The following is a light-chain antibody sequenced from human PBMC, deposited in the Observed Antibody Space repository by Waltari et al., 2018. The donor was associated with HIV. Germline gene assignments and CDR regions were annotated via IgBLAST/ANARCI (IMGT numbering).Light chain of an antibody. CDR2: GNS. J-gene: IGLJ1*01. CDR1: SSNMGAGYH. CDR3: QSYDSSLSIV. Sequence: QSLLTQPPSVSGAPGQRVTISCTGSSSNMGAGYHVHWYQQLPGTAPKLLIYGNSNRPSGVPYRFSGSKSGTSASLAITGLQAEDEADYYCQSYDSSLSIVFGTGTKVTVL. V-gene: IGLV1-40*01.